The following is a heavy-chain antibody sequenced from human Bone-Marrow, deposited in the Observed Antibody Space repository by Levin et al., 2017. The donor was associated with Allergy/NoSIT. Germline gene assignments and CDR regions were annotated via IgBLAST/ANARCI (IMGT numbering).Heavy chain of an antibody. V-gene: IGHV3-74*01. J-gene: IGHJ4*02. CDR1: GFTFSSYW. D-gene: IGHD1-26*01. Sequence: GGSLRLSCAASGFTFSSYWMHWVRQAPGKGLVWVSRINSDGSSTSYADSVKGRFTISRDNAKNTLYLQMNSLRAEDTAVYYCARGSGSYGGRRDYWGQGTLVTVSS. CDR2: INSDGSST. CDR3: ARGSGSYGGRRDY.